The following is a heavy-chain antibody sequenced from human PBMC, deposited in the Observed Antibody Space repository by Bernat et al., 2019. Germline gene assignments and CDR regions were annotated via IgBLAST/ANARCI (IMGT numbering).Heavy chain of an antibody. V-gene: IGHV1-8*01. Sequence: QVQLVQSGAEVKKPGASVKVSCKASGYTFTSYDINWVRQATGQGLEWMGWMNPNSGNTGYAQKFQGRVTMTRNTSITTAYMELSSLRSEDTAVYYCARPVASYYGSGKSAFDIWGQGTMVTVSS. D-gene: IGHD3-10*01. CDR3: ARPVASYYGSGKSAFDI. CDR1: GYTFTSYD. J-gene: IGHJ3*02. CDR2: MNPNSGNT.